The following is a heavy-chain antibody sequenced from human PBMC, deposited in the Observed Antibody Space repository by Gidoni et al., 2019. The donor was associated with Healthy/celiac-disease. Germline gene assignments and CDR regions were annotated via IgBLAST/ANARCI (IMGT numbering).Heavy chain of an antibody. Sequence: QVQLQASGPGLVNPSHTLSLPCPFSGGSITSGGSYWRWFRQHPGKGLEWIGYIDYSGSTYDNPPLKSRVTISVDTSKNQFSLKLSSVTAADTAVYYCASAYCGGDCYSYGNDHKYYVDYWGQGTLVTVSS. CDR1: GGSITSGGSY. D-gene: IGHD2-21*02. CDR3: ASAYCGGDCYSYGNDHKYYVDY. J-gene: IGHJ4*02. V-gene: IGHV4-31*03. CDR2: IDYSGST.